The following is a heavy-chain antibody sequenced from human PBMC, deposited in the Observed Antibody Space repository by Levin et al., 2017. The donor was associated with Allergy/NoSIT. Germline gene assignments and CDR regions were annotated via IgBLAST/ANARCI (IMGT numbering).Heavy chain of an antibody. CDR2: ISGSGGST. D-gene: IGHD6-13*01. Sequence: GESLKISCAASGFTFSSYAMSWVRQAPGKGLEWVSAISGSGGSTYYADSVKGRFTISRDNSKNTLYLQMNSLRAEDTAVYYCAKVPSSSLNYYYGMDVWGQGTTVTVSS. V-gene: IGHV3-23*01. CDR1: GFTFSSYA. J-gene: IGHJ6*02. CDR3: AKVPSSSLNYYYGMDV.